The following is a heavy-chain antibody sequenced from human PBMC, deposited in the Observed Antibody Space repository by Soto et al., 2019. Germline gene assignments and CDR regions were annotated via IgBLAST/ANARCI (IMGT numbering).Heavy chain of an antibody. CDR2: IIPIFGTA. Sequence: ASVKVSCKASGGTFSSYAISWVRQAPGQGLEWMGGIIPIFGTANYAQKFQGRVTITADKSTSTAYMELSSLRSEDTAVYYCARDRAKLELFGAFDIWGQGTMVTVSS. CDR1: GGTFSSYA. V-gene: IGHV1-69*06. J-gene: IGHJ3*02. D-gene: IGHD1-7*01. CDR3: ARDRAKLELFGAFDI.